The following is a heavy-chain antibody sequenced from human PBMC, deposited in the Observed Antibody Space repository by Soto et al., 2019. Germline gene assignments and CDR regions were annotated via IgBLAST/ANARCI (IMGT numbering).Heavy chain of an antibody. Sequence: SGPTLVNPTQTLTLTCTFSGFPLSTSGVGVGWIRQPPGKALEWLALIYWDDDKYYSTSLKTRLTISKDTSKNQVVLTMTNVDPVDTATYYCARIHGPSGNYDLDYWGQGTLVTVSS. V-gene: IGHV2-70*13. D-gene: IGHD5-12*01. CDR2: IYWDDDK. CDR1: GFPLSTSGVG. CDR3: ARIHGPSGNYDLDY. J-gene: IGHJ4*02.